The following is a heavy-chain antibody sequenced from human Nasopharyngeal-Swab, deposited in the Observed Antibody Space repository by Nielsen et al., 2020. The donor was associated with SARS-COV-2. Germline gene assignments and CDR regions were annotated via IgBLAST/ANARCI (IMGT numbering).Heavy chain of an antibody. D-gene: IGHD1-26*01. Sequence: SLNISCSSSSFTFYDSAMHWVRQAPGKGLEWVSGISWNSGTICYADSVKGRFTISRDNAKNSLYLQMNSVRAEDTAFYYCAKYKGRTYWYFDLWGRGTLVTVSS. CDR3: AKYKGRTYWYFDL. CDR2: ISWNSGTI. V-gene: IGHV3-9*01. J-gene: IGHJ2*01. CDR1: SFTFYDSA.